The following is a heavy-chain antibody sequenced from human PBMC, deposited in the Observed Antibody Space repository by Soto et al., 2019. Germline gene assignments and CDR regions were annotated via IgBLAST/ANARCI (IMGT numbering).Heavy chain of an antibody. J-gene: IGHJ6*02. D-gene: IGHD2-15*01. V-gene: IGHV1-3*04. Sequence: EASVKVSCKASGYSFTSYAMHWVRQAPGQRLEWMGWINTGNGNTKYSQKFQGRVTITRDTFASTAYMELSSLRSEDTAVYYCASLCGGSCYDSDVWGQGTTVTVPS. CDR1: GYSFTSYA. CDR2: INTGNGNT. CDR3: ASLCGGSCYDSDV.